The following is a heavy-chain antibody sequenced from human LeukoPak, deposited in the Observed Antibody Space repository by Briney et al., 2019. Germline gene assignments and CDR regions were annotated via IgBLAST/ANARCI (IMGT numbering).Heavy chain of an antibody. D-gene: IGHD3-22*01. Sequence: PGGSLRLSCAASGFTFSSYAMSWVRQAPGKGLAWVSTITGSGGSTYYADSVKGRFTISRDNSKNTLYLQMNSLRAEDTAVYYCAKTYYDSSGYYWNYFDYWGQGTLVTVSS. V-gene: IGHV3-23*01. J-gene: IGHJ4*02. CDR1: GFTFSSYA. CDR3: AKTYYDSSGYYWNYFDY. CDR2: ITGSGGST.